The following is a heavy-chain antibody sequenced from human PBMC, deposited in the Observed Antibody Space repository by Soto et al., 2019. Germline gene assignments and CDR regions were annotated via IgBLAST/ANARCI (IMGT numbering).Heavy chain of an antibody. Sequence: EVQLVESGGGLVQPGGSLRLSCAASGFTFSSYWMHWVRQAPGKGLVWASRINTDGSSTTYADSVKGRFTISRDNAKNTLYLQMNSLRAEDTAIYYCARTRSDYATGGYYYGMDVWGQGTTVTVSS. J-gene: IGHJ6*02. CDR1: GFTFSSYW. CDR2: INTDGSST. CDR3: ARTRSDYATGGYYYGMDV. D-gene: IGHD2-8*02. V-gene: IGHV3-74*01.